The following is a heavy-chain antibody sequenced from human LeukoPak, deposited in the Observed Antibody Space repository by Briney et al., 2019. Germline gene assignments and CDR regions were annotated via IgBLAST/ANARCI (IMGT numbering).Heavy chain of an antibody. CDR1: GFSVNDNY. Sequence: GSLRLSCAVSGFSVNDNYMSWVRQAPGKGLQWVSVMFTDGRTYYADSVKGRFTISRDLARNTLLLQMHSLRADDTAVHYCARTNPVYGDYDYWGQGTLVTASS. D-gene: IGHD4-17*01. J-gene: IGHJ4*02. CDR3: ARTNPVYGDYDY. V-gene: IGHV3-53*01. CDR2: MFTDGRT.